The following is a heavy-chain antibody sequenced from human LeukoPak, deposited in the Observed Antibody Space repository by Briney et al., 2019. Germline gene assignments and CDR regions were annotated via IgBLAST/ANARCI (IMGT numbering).Heavy chain of an antibody. Sequence: WASVKVSCKASGYTFTSYGISWVRQAPGQGLEWMGGIIPIFGTANYAQKFQGRVTITADESTSTAYMELSSLRSEDTAVYYCARDVHYYGSGSYYNRDAFDIWGQGTMVTVSS. J-gene: IGHJ3*02. CDR3: ARDVHYYGSGSYYNRDAFDI. D-gene: IGHD3-10*01. V-gene: IGHV1-69*13. CDR1: GYTFTSYG. CDR2: IIPIFGTA.